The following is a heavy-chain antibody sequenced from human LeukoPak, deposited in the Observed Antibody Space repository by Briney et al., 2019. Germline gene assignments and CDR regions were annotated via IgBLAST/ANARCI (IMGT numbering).Heavy chain of an antibody. CDR1: GYTLTSYG. D-gene: IGHD3-10*01. V-gene: IGHV1-18*01. Sequence: ASVKVSCKASGYTLTSYGISWVRQAPGQGLEWMGWISAYNGNTNYAQKLQGRVTMTTDTSTSTAYMELRSLRSDDTAVYYCARFNYYGSGSYSWFDPWGQGTLVTVSS. CDR2: ISAYNGNT. CDR3: ARFNYYGSGSYSWFDP. J-gene: IGHJ5*02.